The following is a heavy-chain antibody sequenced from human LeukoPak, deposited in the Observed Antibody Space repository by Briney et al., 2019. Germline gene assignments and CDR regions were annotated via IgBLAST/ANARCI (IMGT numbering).Heavy chain of an antibody. J-gene: IGHJ4*02. V-gene: IGHV4-4*02. CDR1: GGSISTNNW. CDR3: AKSGDYLWDY. Sequence: NPSETLSLTCAVSGGSISTNNWWSWVRQPPGKGLGWIGEIYHTGSTNYSPSLRSRVTMSIDKSNNQFSLNLNSVTAADTAVYYCAKSGDYLWDYWGQGTLVTVSS. D-gene: IGHD3-16*01. CDR2: IYHTGST.